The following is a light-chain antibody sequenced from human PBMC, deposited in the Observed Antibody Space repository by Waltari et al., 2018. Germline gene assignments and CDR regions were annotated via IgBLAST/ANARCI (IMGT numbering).Light chain of an antibody. CDR2: EVT. CDR1: RSDVGNYNL. CDR3: CSYAGSRIVV. Sequence: QSALTQPASVSGSPGQSITISCPGTRSDVGNYNLVSWYQHHPGKVPKLMIYEVTKRPSGISNRFSGSKSGNTASLTISGLQAEDEGDYYCCSYAGSRIVVFGGGTKMTVL. V-gene: IGLV2-23*02. J-gene: IGLJ2*01.